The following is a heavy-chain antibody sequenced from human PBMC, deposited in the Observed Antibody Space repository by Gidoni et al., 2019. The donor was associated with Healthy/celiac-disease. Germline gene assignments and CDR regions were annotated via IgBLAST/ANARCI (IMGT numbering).Heavy chain of an antibody. V-gene: IGHV3-23*01. Sequence: EVQLLDSGGVLVHPGWSLSLSCAASGFTFSSSAMSWVRQAPGKGLEWVSAISGSGGSTYYADSVKGRFTISRDNSKNTLYLQMNSLRAEDTAIYYCAKDFRDGTNDSRGEDYYYYYMDVWGKGTTVTVSS. CDR2: ISGSGGST. J-gene: IGHJ6*03. CDR1: GFTFSSSA. CDR3: AKDFRDGTNDSRGEDYYYYYMDV. D-gene: IGHD3-22*01.